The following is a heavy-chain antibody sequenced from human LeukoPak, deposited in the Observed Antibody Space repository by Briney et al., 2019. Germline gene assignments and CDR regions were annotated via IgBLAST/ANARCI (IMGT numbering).Heavy chain of an antibody. J-gene: IGHJ6*02. Sequence: SQTLSLTCAISGDSVSSNSAAWDWIRQSPSRGLEWLGRTYYRSKWYNDYAVSVKSQITINPDTSKNQFSLQLNSVTPEDTAVYYCARDQSEGYSGYDHYYYGMDVWGQGTTVTVSS. CDR3: ARDQSEGYSGYDHYYYGMDV. CDR1: GDSVSSNSAA. CDR2: TYYRSKWYN. D-gene: IGHD5-12*01. V-gene: IGHV6-1*01.